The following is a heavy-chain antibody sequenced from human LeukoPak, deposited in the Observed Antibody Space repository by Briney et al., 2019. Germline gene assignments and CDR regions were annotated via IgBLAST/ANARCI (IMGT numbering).Heavy chain of an antibody. CDR2: MNPNSGNT. CDR3: ARGVLRYFDWLLFDKLWAYYYYYMDV. Sequence: ASVKVPCKASGYTFTSYDINWVRQATGQGLEWMGWMNPNSGNTGYAQKFQGRVTMTRNTSISTAYMELSSLRSEDTAVYYCARGVLRYFDWLLFDKLWAYYYYYMDVWGKGTTVTISS. D-gene: IGHD3-9*01. J-gene: IGHJ6*03. V-gene: IGHV1-8*01. CDR1: GYTFTSYD.